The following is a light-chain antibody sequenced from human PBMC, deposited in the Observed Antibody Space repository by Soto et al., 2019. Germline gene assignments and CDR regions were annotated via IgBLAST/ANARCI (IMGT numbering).Light chain of an antibody. Sequence: QSVLTQPASVSGSPGQSITISCTGTSSDVGSYNLVSWYQQHPGKAPKLMIYEGSKRPSGVSNRFSGSKSGNTASLTISGLQVEDEADYYCCSYAGRITYVFGTGTKLTVL. V-gene: IGLV2-23*01. CDR2: EGS. J-gene: IGLJ1*01. CDR3: CSYAGRITYV. CDR1: SSDVGSYNL.